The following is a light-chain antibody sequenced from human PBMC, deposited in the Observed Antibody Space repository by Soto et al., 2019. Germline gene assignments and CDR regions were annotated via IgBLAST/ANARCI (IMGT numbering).Light chain of an antibody. J-gene: IGLJ3*02. Sequence: QTVVTQEPSFSVSPGLTVTLTCGLSSGSVSTSYYPSWYQQTPGQAPRTLIYSTNTRSSGVHDRFSGSILGNRAALTITGAQTDDESDYYCALYMGSGIWVFGVGTKLTVL. CDR2: STN. V-gene: IGLV8-61*01. CDR3: ALYMGSGIWV. CDR1: SGSVSTSYY.